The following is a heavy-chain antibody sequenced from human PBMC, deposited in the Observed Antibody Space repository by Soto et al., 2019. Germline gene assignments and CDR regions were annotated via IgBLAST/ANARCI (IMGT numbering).Heavy chain of an antibody. CDR2: IWYDGIRK. J-gene: IGHJ4*02. V-gene: IGHV3-33*01. CDR3: ARDDDNDANALDY. CDR1: GFTFSHFG. Sequence: GGSLRLSCAASGFTFSHFGMHWVRQAPGKGLEWVAGIWYDGIRKVYVDSVKGRFTISRDNSKNTLDLQMNNLRDEDTAVYYCARDDDNDANALDYWGPGTLVTVSS.